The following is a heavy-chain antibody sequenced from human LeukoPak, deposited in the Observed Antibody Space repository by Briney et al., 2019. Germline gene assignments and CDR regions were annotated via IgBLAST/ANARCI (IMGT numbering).Heavy chain of an antibody. J-gene: IGHJ3*02. Sequence: GGSLRLSCAASGFTFSSYWMHWVRQAPGKGLVWVSRINSDGSSTRYADSVKGRFTMSRDSAKNTLYLQMNSPRAEDTAVYYCARESYCSGGSCYSGRAFDIWGQGTMVTVSS. CDR2: INSDGSST. CDR3: ARESYCSGGSCYSGRAFDI. V-gene: IGHV3-74*01. D-gene: IGHD2-15*01. CDR1: GFTFSSYW.